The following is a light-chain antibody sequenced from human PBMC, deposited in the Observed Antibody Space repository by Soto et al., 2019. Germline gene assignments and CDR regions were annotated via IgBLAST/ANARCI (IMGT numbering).Light chain of an antibody. CDR2: AAS. Sequence: IQLTQSTSSLSASVGDRVTITCRASQDIRSALGWYQQKPGKVPKLLIYAASTLQSGVPSRCSGSGSGTEFTLTISSLQAEDVATYYCQQYDSFSVTFGQGTKVDIK. J-gene: IGKJ1*01. V-gene: IGKV1-17*01. CDR1: QDIRSA. CDR3: QQYDSFSVT.